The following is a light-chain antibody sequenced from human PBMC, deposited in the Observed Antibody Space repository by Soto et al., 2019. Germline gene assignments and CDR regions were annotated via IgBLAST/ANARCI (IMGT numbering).Light chain of an antibody. CDR1: QGISSY. J-gene: IGKJ1*01. CDR2: AAS. CDR3: QQYYSYQWT. V-gene: IGKV1-8*01. Sequence: AIRMTQSPSSLSASTGDRVTITCRASQGISSYLAWYQQKPGKAHKLLIYAASTLQSGVPSRFSGSGSGTDFTLTISCLQSEDFATYYCQQYYSYQWTFGQGTKVEIK.